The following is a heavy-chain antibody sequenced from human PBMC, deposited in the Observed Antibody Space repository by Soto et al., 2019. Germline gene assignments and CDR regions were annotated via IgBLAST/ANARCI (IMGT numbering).Heavy chain of an antibody. J-gene: IGHJ6*03. CDR2: INPSGGST. CDR3: ASGIAAAGTYYYYYMDV. Sequence: ASVKVSCKASGYTFTSYYMHWVRQAPGQGLEWMGIINPSGGSTSYAQKFQGRVTMTRDTSTSTVYMELSSLRSEDTAVYYCASGIAAAGTYYYYYMDVWGKGTTVTVSS. CDR1: GYTFTSYY. D-gene: IGHD6-13*01. V-gene: IGHV1-46*03.